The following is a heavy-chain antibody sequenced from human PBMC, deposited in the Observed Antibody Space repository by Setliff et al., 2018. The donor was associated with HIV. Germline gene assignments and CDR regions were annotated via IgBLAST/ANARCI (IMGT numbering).Heavy chain of an antibody. CDR1: AYSFTDYF. CDR2: ISPNNAGT. J-gene: IGHJ4*02. V-gene: IGHV1-2*02. CDR3: ARDRRITIFGVVSVVPSKRTKTRSAFDY. D-gene: IGHD3-3*01. Sequence: ASVKVSCKASAYSFTDYFIHWVRQAPGQGLEWMGWISPNNAGTRIPRTFRGRVTLTSDTSINTAYMELSGLRSDDTAMYYCARDRRITIFGVVSVVPSKRTKTRSAFDYWGQGTLVTVSS.